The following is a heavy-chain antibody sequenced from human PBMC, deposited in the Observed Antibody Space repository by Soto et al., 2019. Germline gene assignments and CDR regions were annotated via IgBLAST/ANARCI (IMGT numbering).Heavy chain of an antibody. Sequence: ASVKVSCKASGYTFTDYFIHWVRQAPGQGFEWMGWINPKSRGTTYAQKFQGRVTMTRDTSNTTAYMELRGLRSDDTAIYYCARVTLRAGNWFDPWGQGTLVTVS. CDR1: GYTFTDYF. CDR3: ARVTLRAGNWFDP. J-gene: IGHJ5*02. CDR2: INPKSRGT. V-gene: IGHV1-2*02.